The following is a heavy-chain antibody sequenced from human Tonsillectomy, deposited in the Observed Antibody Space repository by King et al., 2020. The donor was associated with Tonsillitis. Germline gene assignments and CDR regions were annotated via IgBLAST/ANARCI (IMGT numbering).Heavy chain of an antibody. Sequence: HVQLQESGPGLVKPSETLSLTCSVSSVSISTYSWSWIRQPAGKGLEWIGRLYTSGSTDYNPSLKSRVTMSVDTSKNQVSLKLSSVTAADTAVYYCAREVYYGSGRSHSSQYYWFYYMDVWGKGTSVTVSS. V-gene: IGHV4-4*07. CDR1: SVSISTYS. J-gene: IGHJ6*03. D-gene: IGHD3-10*01. CDR2: LYTSGST. CDR3: AREVYYGSGRSHSSQYYWFYYMDV.